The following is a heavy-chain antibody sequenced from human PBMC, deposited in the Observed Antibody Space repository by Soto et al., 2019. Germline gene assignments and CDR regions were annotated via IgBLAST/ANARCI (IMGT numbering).Heavy chain of an antibody. CDR1: GFTFSSYG. J-gene: IGHJ4*02. CDR3: ARDKGGATGY. V-gene: IGHV3-33*01. D-gene: IGHD1-26*01. CDR2: IWYDGSNK. Sequence: QVQLVESGGGVVQPGRSLRLSCAASGFTFSSYGMHWVRQAPGKGLEWVAVIWYDGSNKYYADSVKGRFTISRVNSKNTLYLQMNSLRAEDTAVYYCARDKGGATGYWGQGTLVTVSS.